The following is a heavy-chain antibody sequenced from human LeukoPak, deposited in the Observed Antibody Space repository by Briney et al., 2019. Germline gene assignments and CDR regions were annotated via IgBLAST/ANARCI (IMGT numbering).Heavy chain of an antibody. V-gene: IGHV1-69*13. CDR2: IIPIFGTA. CDR3: AGDRQMIESDYFDY. Sequence: GASVKVSCKASGGTFSSYAISWVRQAPGQGLEWMGGIIPIFGTANYAQKFQGRVTITADESTSTAYMVLSSLRSEDTAVYYCAGDRQMIESDYFDYWGQGTLVTASS. J-gene: IGHJ4*02. CDR1: GGTFSSYA. D-gene: IGHD3-22*01.